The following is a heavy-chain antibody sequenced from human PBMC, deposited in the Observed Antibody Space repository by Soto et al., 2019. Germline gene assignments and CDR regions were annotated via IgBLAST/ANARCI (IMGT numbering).Heavy chain of an antibody. D-gene: IGHD1-7*01. V-gene: IGHV3-53*01. J-gene: IGHJ3*02. CDR1: GFTVSSNY. Sequence: GGSLRLSCAASGFTVSSNYMSWVRQAPGKGLEWVSVIYIGGSTYYADSVKGRFTISRDNSKNTLYLQMNSLTAEDTALYYCASRRTTPLYNWNYDYAFDIWGQGTMVTVS. CDR2: IYIGGST. CDR3: ASRRTTPLYNWNYDYAFDI.